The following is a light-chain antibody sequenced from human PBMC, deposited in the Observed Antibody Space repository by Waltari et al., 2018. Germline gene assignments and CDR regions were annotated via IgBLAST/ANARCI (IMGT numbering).Light chain of an antibody. CDR1: QSPVASDGKTY. CDR3: MQGSHWPWT. J-gene: IGKJ1*01. CDR2: RVS. Sequence: DAVMTQSPLSLPVTLGKPASISCRSSQSPVASDGKTYFNWFQQRPGQSPRRLVYRVSKRDSGVPDRFSGSGSGTDFTLRISRVEAEDVGVYYCMQGSHWPWTFGQGTKVEIK. V-gene: IGKV2-30*01.